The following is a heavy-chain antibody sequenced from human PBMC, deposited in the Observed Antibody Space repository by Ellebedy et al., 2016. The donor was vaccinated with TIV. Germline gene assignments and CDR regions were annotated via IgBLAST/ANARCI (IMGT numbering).Heavy chain of an antibody. CDR3: ARTGGGEGARPLTSIHV. Sequence: SQTLSLTCAVSGDTVSRNITAWNWIRQSPSRGLEWLGRTYYRSKWYNDYAVSVKSRITINADTSKNQFSLQLNSVTPEDTAVYYCARTGGGEGARPLTSIHVWGQGTTVTVSS. V-gene: IGHV6-1*01. J-gene: IGHJ6*02. CDR2: TYYRSKWYN. CDR1: GDTVSRNITA. D-gene: IGHD6-6*01.